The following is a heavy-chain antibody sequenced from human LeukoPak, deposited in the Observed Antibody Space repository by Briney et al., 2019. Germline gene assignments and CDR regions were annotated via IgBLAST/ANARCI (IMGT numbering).Heavy chain of an antibody. V-gene: IGHV3-7*03. D-gene: IGHD3-3*01. J-gene: IGHJ4*02. Sequence: GGSLRLSCAVSGFTFSGFWMSWSRQAPGKGLEWVASINSDGSEGYYADVVKGRFTISRDNAKNSLYLQINSLRAEDTAVYYCARESSHRITIFGVVTKGVFDYWGQGTLVTVSS. CDR1: GFTFSGFW. CDR2: INSDGSEG. CDR3: ARESSHRITIFGVVTKGVFDY.